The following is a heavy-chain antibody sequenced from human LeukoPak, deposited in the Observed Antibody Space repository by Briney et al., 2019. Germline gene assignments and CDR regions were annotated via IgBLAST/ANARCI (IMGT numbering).Heavy chain of an antibody. CDR1: GFTFDDYG. D-gene: IGHD3-16*02. V-gene: IGHV3-20*04. Sequence: PGGSLRLSCAASGFTFDDYGMSWVRQAPGKGLEWVSDINWNGDSTGYPDSVKGRFTISRDNAKNSLYLQMNSLRAEDTALYYCARRESSYQNYYYYYHMDVWGKGTTVTVSS. CDR2: INWNGDST. CDR3: ARRESSYQNYYYYYHMDV. J-gene: IGHJ6*03.